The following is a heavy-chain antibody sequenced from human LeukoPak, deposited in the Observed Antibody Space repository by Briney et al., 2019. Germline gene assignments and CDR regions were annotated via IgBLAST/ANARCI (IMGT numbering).Heavy chain of an antibody. Sequence: GESLKISCAASGFTFSSYSMNWVRQAPGKGLEWVSSISSSSSYIYYADSVKGRFTISRDNAKNSLYLQMNSLRAEDTAVYYCARDPPGRYCSSTSCYKWNWGQGTLVTVSS. CDR2: ISSSSSYI. CDR1: GFTFSSYS. CDR3: ARDPPGRYCSSTSCYKWN. J-gene: IGHJ4*02. D-gene: IGHD2-2*01. V-gene: IGHV3-21*01.